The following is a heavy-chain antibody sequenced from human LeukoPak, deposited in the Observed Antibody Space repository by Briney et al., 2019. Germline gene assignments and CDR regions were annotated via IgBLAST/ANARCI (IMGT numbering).Heavy chain of an antibody. Sequence: PSETLSLTCTVSGGSNSSYYWSWIRQPPGKVLEWIGYIYYSGSTNYNPSLKSRVTISVDTSKNQFSLKLSSVTAADTAVYYCARGWVGQYYDILTGLTETAFDYWGQGTLVTVSS. CDR3: ARGWVGQYYDILTGLTETAFDY. D-gene: IGHD3-9*01. V-gene: IGHV4-59*01. J-gene: IGHJ4*02. CDR2: IYYSGST. CDR1: GGSNSSYY.